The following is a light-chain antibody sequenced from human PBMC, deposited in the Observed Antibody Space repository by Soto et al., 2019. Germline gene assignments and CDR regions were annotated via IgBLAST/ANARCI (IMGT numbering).Light chain of an antibody. Sequence: QSALTQPASVSGSPGQSITISCTGTSSDVGGYNYASWYQQHPGKAPKLMIYEVSNRPSGVSNRFSGSKSGNTASLTISGLQAEDEADYYCSSSTSRDTLLFGGGTKLTVL. CDR3: SSSTSRDTLL. CDR1: SSDVGGYNY. J-gene: IGLJ2*01. CDR2: EVS. V-gene: IGLV2-14*01.